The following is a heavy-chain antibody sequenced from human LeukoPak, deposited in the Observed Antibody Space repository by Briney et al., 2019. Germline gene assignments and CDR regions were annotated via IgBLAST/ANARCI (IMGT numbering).Heavy chain of an antibody. D-gene: IGHD3-10*01. V-gene: IGHV4-34*01. CDR2: INHSGST. Sequence: PSETLSLTCAVYGGSFSGYYWSWIRQPPGKGLEWIGEINHSGSTNYNPSLKSRVTISVDTSKNQFSLKLGSVTAADTAVYYCARRPLHYYGSGSGFDYWGQGTLVTVSS. CDR3: ARRPLHYYGSGSGFDY. J-gene: IGHJ4*02. CDR1: GGSFSGYY.